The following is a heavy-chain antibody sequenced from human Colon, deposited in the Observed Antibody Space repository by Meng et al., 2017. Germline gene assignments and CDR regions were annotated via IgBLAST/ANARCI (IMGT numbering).Heavy chain of an antibody. CDR1: GDSISSDIW. V-gene: IGHV4-4*02. CDR3: GRDQGRELINH. J-gene: IGHJ4*02. D-gene: IGHD1-7*01. Sequence: VPLQGSGHGLVKPSGTLSLTCTVSGDSISSDIWWSWVRQPPGKGLEWIGEVYHRGDTNYNPSLKSRVDISVDKSKNQFYLSLFSVTAADTAVYYCGRDQGRELINHWGQGTLVTVSS. CDR2: VYHRGDT.